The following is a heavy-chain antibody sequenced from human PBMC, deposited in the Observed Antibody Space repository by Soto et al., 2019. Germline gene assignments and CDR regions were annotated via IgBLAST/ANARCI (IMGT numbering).Heavy chain of an antibody. D-gene: IGHD3-10*01. J-gene: IGHJ4*02. V-gene: IGHV3-48*02. CDR2: ISSSSYTI. Sequence: PGGALRLSCTASGFTFNTYNMKWVRQAPGKGLEWVSYISSSSYTIKYADSVEGRFTVSRDNGKKSLYLQMNSLRDEDTAVYFCAREISLSAGSYFDYWGQGTLVTVSS. CDR1: GFTFNTYN. CDR3: AREISLSAGSYFDY.